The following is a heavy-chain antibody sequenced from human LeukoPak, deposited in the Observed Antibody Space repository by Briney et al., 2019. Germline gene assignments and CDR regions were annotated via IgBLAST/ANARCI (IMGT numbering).Heavy chain of an antibody. Sequence: GASVKVSCKASGGTFSSYAISWVRQAPGQGLEWMGGIIPIFGTANYAQKFQGRVTITTDESTSTAYMELSSLRSEDTAVYYCARDSSSWYYNWFDPWGQGTLVTVSS. CDR3: ARDSSSWYYNWFDP. J-gene: IGHJ5*02. V-gene: IGHV1-69*05. CDR2: IIPIFGTA. D-gene: IGHD6-13*01. CDR1: GGTFSSYA.